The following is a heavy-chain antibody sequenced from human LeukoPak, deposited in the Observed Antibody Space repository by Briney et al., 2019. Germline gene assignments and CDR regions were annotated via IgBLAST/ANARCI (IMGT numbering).Heavy chain of an antibody. CDR1: DFTFSTYE. J-gene: IGHJ3*01. Sequence: GGSLRLSCAASDFTFSTYEMNWIRQAPGKGLEWVSYIDKSSGLIYYADSVRGRFTISRDNAKNSLYLQMNSLRAEDTAVYYCARTDSALSVAGISAFDVRGQGTMVTVS. V-gene: IGHV3-48*03. CDR3: ARTDSALSVAGISAFDV. CDR2: IDKSSGLI. D-gene: IGHD6-19*01.